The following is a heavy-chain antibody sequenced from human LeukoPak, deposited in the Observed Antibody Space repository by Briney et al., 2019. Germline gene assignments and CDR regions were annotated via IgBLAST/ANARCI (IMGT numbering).Heavy chain of an antibody. CDR3: AQSSGRYLDN. Sequence: SETLSLTCTVSGDSSSNNYWTWIRQSPGKGLEWIGYFYYTGSTNYNPSLQSRVTMSVDTSKNQFFLELSSVTSADTAVYYCAQSSGRYLDNWGQGVLVTVSS. V-gene: IGHV4-59*01. J-gene: IGHJ4*02. CDR2: FYYTGST. CDR1: GDSSSNNY. D-gene: IGHD6-19*01.